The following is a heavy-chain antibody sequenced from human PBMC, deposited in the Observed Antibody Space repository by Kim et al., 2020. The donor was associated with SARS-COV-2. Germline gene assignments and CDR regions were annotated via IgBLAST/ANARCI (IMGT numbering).Heavy chain of an antibody. CDR1: GGSISSYY. CDR3: ARHGGYSSFDLGWFDP. CDR2: IYYSGST. V-gene: IGHV4-59*08. J-gene: IGHJ5*02. Sequence: SETLSLTCTVSGGSISSYYWSWIRQPPGKGLEWIGYIYYSGSTNYNPSLKSRVTISVDTSKNQFSLKLSSVTAADTAVYYCARHGGYSSFDLGWFDPWGQGTLVTVSS. D-gene: IGHD6-13*01.